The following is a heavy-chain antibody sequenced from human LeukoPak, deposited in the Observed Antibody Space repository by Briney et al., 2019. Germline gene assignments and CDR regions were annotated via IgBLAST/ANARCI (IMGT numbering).Heavy chain of an antibody. D-gene: IGHD4-17*01. V-gene: IGHV5-51*01. CDR1: GYSFTNYW. Sequence: GESLQISCKGSGYSFTNYWIGWVRQMPGKGLEWMGIFYPGDSDTRYSPSFQGQVTFSTDKSISTTYLHWSSLKASDTAMYCCARLGVGYGDYLSPAGYWGQGTLVTVSS. CDR2: FYPGDSDT. CDR3: ARLGVGYGDYLSPAGY. J-gene: IGHJ4*02.